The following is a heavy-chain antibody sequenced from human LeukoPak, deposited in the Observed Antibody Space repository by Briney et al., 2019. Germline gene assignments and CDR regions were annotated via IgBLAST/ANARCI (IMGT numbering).Heavy chain of an antibody. CDR1: GGSISSYY. V-gene: IGHV4-59*04. CDR3: ASASGGSWHWYFDL. Sequence: SETLSLTCTVSGGSISSYYWSWIRQPPGKGLEWIGYIYHSGSTYYNPSLKSRVTISVDRSKNQFSLKLSSVTAADTAVYYCASASGGSWHWYFDLWGRGTLVTVSS. D-gene: IGHD2-15*01. J-gene: IGHJ2*01. CDR2: IYHSGST.